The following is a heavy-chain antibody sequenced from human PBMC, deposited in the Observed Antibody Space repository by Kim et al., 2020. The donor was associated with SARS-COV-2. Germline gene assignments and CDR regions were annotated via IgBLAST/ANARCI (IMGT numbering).Heavy chain of an antibody. CDR1: GGSFSGYY. CDR3: ARVDIAVAAVDY. D-gene: IGHD6-19*01. J-gene: IGHJ4*02. CDR2: INHSGST. V-gene: IGHV4-34*01. Sequence: SETLSLTCAVYGGSFSGYYWSWIRQPPGKGLEWIGEINHSGSTNYNPSLKSRVTISVDTSKNQFSLKLSSVTAADTAVYYCARVDIAVAAVDYWGQGTLVTVSS.